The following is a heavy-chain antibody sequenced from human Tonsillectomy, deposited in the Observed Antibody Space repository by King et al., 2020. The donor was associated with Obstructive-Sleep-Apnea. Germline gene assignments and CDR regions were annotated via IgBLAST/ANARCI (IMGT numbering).Heavy chain of an antibody. V-gene: IGHV3-74*01. J-gene: IGHJ4*01. CDR1: GFSFGTNW. Sequence: EVQLVESGGGLVQPGGSLRLSCTASGFSFGTNWMHWVRQLPGQGLEWVSQINSDGRTTAYADSVKGRFTISRDNAKNTVYLQMSSLRADDTSVYYCTGPPAEKVADPFEYWGHGTLVTVSS. D-gene: IGHD6-19*01. CDR3: TGPPAEKVADPFEY. CDR2: INSDGRTT.